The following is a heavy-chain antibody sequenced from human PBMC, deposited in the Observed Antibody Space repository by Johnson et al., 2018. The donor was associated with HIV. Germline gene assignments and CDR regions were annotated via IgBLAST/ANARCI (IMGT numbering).Heavy chain of an antibody. D-gene: IGHD2-21*02. J-gene: IGHJ3*02. V-gene: IGHV3-74*01. CDR2: INSDGSSS. CDR3: AKDLVVTAPGAFDI. Sequence: VQLVESGGGVVQPGGSLRLSCAASGFTLSSYWMHWVRQVPGKGPVWVSRINSDGSSSAYADSVKGRFTISRDTSKNTLYLQMSSLRAEDTAVYYCAKDLVVTAPGAFDIWGQGTMVTVSS. CDR1: GFTLSSYW.